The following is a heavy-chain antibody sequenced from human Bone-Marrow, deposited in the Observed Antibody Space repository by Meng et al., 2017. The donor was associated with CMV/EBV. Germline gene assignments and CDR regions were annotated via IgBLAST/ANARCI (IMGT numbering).Heavy chain of an antibody. V-gene: IGHV3-30*02. J-gene: IGHJ5*02. Sequence: GGSLRLSCAASGFTFSSYGMHWVRQAPGKGLEWVAFIRYDGSNKYYADSVKGRFTISRDNSKNTLYLQMNSLRAEDTAVYYCAKADRVYCSSTSCSTGFDPWGQGTLVTVSS. CDR1: GFTFSSYG. D-gene: IGHD2-2*01. CDR3: AKADRVYCSSTSCSTGFDP. CDR2: IRYDGSNK.